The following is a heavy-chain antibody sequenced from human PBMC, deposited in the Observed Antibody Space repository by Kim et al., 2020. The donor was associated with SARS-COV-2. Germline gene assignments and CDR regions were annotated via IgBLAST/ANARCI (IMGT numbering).Heavy chain of an antibody. CDR3: ARDGGSLVWFGELSNYFDY. Sequence: GRFTISRDNAKNSLYLQMNSLRDEDTAVYYCARDGGSLVWFGELSNYFDYWGQGTLVTVSS. D-gene: IGHD3-10*01. J-gene: IGHJ4*02. V-gene: IGHV3-48*02.